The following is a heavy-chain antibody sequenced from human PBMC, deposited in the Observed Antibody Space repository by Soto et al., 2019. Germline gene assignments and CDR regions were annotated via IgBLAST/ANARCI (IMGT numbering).Heavy chain of an antibody. J-gene: IGHJ3*02. CDR3: ASPGLGYCSGGSCYAFDI. CDR2: IYSGGST. CDR1: GFTVSSNY. D-gene: IGHD2-15*01. V-gene: IGHV3-53*01. Sequence: GGSLRLSCAASGFTVSSNYMSWVRQAPGKGLEWVSVIYSGGSTYYADSVKGRFTISRDNSKNTLYLQMNSLRAEDTAVYYCASPGLGYCSGGSCYAFDIWGQGTMVTVSS.